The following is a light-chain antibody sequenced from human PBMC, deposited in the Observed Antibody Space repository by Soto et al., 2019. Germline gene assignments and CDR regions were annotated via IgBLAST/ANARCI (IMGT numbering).Light chain of an antibody. V-gene: IGKV3-20*01. CDR1: QSVSSSY. J-gene: IGKJ4*01. CDR2: GAS. CDR3: QQYGRSPRT. Sequence: EIVLTQSPGTLSLSPGERATLSCRASQSVSSSYLAWYQQKPGQAPRLLIYGASSRATGIPDRFSGSGSGTDFTLTISRLEPEDFAVYYWQQYGRSPRTFGGGTKMEIK.